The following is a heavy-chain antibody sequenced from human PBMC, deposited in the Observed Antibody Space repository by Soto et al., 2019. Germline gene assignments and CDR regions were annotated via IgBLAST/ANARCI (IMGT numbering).Heavy chain of an antibody. CDR3: ARGREECSSTSCYYYYYYYGMDV. D-gene: IGHD2-2*01. V-gene: IGHV3-30-3*01. Sequence: PGGSLRLSCAASGFTFSSYAMHWVRQAPGKGLEWVAVISYDGSNKYYADSVKGRFTISRDNSKNTLYLQMNSLRAEDTAVYYCARGREECSSTSCYYYYYYYGMDVWGQGTTVTVSS. CDR2: ISYDGSNK. J-gene: IGHJ6*02. CDR1: GFTFSSYA.